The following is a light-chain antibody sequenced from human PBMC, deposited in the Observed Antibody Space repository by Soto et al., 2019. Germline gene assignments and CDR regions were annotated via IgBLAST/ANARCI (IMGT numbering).Light chain of an antibody. CDR2: DGS. CDR3: QQYNTYSPRT. Sequence: DIQMTQSPSTLSASVGDRVTITCRASQSISSWLAWYQQRPGKAPKLLIYDGSSLESGVPSRFSGSGSGTEFTLTISSLQPDDFATDYCQQYNTYSPRTFGQGTRVEIK. V-gene: IGKV1-5*01. CDR1: QSISSW. J-gene: IGKJ1*01.